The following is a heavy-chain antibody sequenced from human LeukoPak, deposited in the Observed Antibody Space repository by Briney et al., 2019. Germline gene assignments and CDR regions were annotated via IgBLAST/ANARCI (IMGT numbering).Heavy chain of an antibody. Sequence: PSETLSLTCTVSGGSISSYYWCWIRQPPGKRLEWSGYIYYSGSTNYNPSLKSRVTISVDTSKNQFSLKLSSVTAADTAVYYCARDSSIDYGSGFVYDYWGQGTLVTVSS. D-gene: IGHD3-10*01. J-gene: IGHJ4*02. CDR1: GGSISSYY. CDR2: IYYSGST. V-gene: IGHV4-59*01. CDR3: ARDSSIDYGSGFVYDY.